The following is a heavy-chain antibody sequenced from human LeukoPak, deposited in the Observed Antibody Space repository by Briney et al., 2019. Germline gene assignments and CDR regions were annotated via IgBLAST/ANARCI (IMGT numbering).Heavy chain of an antibody. CDR2: MNPNSGNT. CDR3: ARAPAHYAYYYYYGMDV. V-gene: IGHV1-8*02. Sequence: VASVKVSCKASGYTFTTYGISWVRQAPGQGLEWMGWMNPNSGNTGYAQKFQGRVTMTRNTSISTAYMELSSLRSEDTAVYYCARAPAHYAYYYYYGMDVWGQGTTVTVSS. D-gene: IGHD3-16*01. J-gene: IGHJ6*02. CDR1: GYTFTTYG.